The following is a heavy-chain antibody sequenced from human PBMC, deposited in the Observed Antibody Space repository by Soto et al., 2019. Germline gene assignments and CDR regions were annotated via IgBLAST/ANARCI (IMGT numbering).Heavy chain of an antibody. J-gene: IGHJ4*02. CDR2: IFSNDEK. CDR3: ARTRITMVRGGMYYFDY. Sequence: QVTLKESGPVLVKPTETLTLTCTVSGFSLSNARMGVSWIRQPPGKALEWLAHIFSNDEKSYSTSLKSRLTISKNHSLSPXVLTMTNMDPVDTATYYCARTRITMVRGGMYYFDYWGQGTLVTVSS. D-gene: IGHD3-10*01. CDR1: GFSLSNARMG. V-gene: IGHV2-26*01.